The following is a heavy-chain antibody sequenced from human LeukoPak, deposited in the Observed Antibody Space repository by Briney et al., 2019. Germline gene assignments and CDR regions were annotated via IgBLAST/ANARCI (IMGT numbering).Heavy chain of an antibody. CDR2: ISNSGGNT. D-gene: IGHD4-17*01. V-gene: IGHV3-23*01. Sequence: GGSLRLSCAASGFTFSSHAMNWVRQAPGKGLESVSGISNSGGNTYYADSVKGRFTISRDNSKNTLYLQMNSLRAEDTAVYYCAKDLYGDYDFDHWGQGTLVTVSS. J-gene: IGHJ4*02. CDR1: GFTFSSHA. CDR3: AKDLYGDYDFDH.